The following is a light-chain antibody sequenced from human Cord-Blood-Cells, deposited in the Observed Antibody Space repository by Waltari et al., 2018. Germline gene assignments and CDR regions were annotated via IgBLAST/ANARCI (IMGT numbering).Light chain of an antibody. CDR3: SSDAGSNNYV. Sequence: SALTQPPSASGSPGQSVTISCTGTRSDVRGYNYVSWYQQHPGKAPEPLIYEASERPSGVPDRCAGAKAGNTASLSVAGLQAEEEADYYCSSDAGSNNYVFGTGTKVTVL. V-gene: IGLV2-8*01. CDR2: EAS. J-gene: IGLJ1*01. CDR1: RSDVRGYNY.